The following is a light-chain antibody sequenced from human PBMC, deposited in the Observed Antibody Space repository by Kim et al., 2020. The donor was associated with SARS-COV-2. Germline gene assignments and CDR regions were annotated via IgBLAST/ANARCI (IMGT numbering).Light chain of an antibody. CDR1: PTVSSNF. J-gene: IGKJ2*01. CDR2: ATS. Sequence: LSPGKGDTVSCRASPTVSSNFLAWYQQKPGQAPRLLIYATSRRATGIPDMFSASRYGTEFTLTINRLEPEDREIYFCQQYGTSPPTFGQGTKLEIK. V-gene: IGKV3-20*01. CDR3: QQYGTSPPT.